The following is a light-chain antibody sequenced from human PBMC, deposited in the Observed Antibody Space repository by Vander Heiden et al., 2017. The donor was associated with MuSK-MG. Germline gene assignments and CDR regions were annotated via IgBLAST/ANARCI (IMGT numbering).Light chain of an antibody. CDR2: AAS. CDR1: QSISSY. J-gene: IGKJ1*01. CDR3: QQSYTTPRT. V-gene: IGKV1-39*01. Sequence: IQMTQSPSSLSASVGDRVTITCRASQSISSYLNWYQHKPGKAPKLLIYAASSLQSGVPSRFSGSASGTDFTLTISSLQPEDSATYYCQQSYTTPRTFGQGTKVEIK.